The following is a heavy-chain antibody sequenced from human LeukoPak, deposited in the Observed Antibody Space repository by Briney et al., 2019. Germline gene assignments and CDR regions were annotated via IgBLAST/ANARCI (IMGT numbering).Heavy chain of an antibody. Sequence: GGSLRLSWSASMFTFSGSAMHWVRQASGKGLEWVGRIRSKANSYATAYAASVKGRFTISRDDSKNTAYLQMNSLKTEGTAVYYCTRLARYYYDSSGSRITPDYYFDYWGQGTLVTVSS. V-gene: IGHV3-73*01. CDR3: TRLARYYYDSSGSRITPDYYFDY. CDR1: MFTFSGSA. D-gene: IGHD3-22*01. J-gene: IGHJ4*02. CDR2: IRSKANSYAT.